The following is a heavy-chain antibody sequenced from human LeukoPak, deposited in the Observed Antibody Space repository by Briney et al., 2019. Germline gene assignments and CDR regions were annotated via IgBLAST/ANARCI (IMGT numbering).Heavy chain of an antibody. CDR1: GGSISSGGYY. Sequence: SETLSLTCTVSGGSISSGGYYWSWIRQHPGKGLEWIGYIYYSGSTYYSPSLKSRVTISVDTSKNQFSLKLSSVTAADTAVYYCARETSLRFLEWLSSNWFDPWGQGTLVTVSS. CDR3: ARETSLRFLEWLSSNWFDP. D-gene: IGHD3-3*01. J-gene: IGHJ5*02. V-gene: IGHV4-31*03. CDR2: IYYSGST.